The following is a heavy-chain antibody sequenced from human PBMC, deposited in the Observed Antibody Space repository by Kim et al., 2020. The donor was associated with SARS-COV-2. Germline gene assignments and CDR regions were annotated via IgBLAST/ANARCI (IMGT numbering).Heavy chain of an antibody. Sequence: SETLSLTCTVSGGSISSSSYYWGWIRQPPGKGLEWIGSIYYSGSTYYNPSLKSRVTISVDTSKNQFSLKLSSVTAADTAVYYCARLSGTPSLLWFPKDYWGQGTLVTVSS. D-gene: IGHD3-10*01. CDR1: GGSISSSSYY. V-gene: IGHV4-39*01. CDR2: IYYSGST. J-gene: IGHJ4*02. CDR3: ARLSGTPSLLWFPKDY.